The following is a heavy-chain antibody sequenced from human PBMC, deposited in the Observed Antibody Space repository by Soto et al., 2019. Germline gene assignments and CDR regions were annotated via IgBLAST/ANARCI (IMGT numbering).Heavy chain of an antibody. CDR2: ISAYNGNT. Sequence: GASVKVSCKASGYTFTSYGISWVRQAPGQGLEWMGWISAYNGNTNYAQKLQGRVTMTTDTSTSTAYMELRSLRSDDTAVYYCARDIAYCGGDCFRDDAFDIWGQGTMVTVSS. CDR3: ARDIAYCGGDCFRDDAFDI. J-gene: IGHJ3*02. D-gene: IGHD2-21*02. CDR1: GYTFTSYG. V-gene: IGHV1-18*04.